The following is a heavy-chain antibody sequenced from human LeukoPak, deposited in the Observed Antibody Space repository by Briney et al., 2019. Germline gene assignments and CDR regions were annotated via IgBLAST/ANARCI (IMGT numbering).Heavy chain of an antibody. V-gene: IGHV4-61*02. J-gene: IGHJ5*02. D-gene: IGHD2-2*01. Sequence: TLSLTCTVSGGSISSGSYYWSWIRQPAWKGLEWIGRIYTSGSTNYNPSLKSRVTISVDTSKNQFSLKLSSVTAADTAVYYCARYCSSTSCFNWFDPWGQGTLVTVSS. CDR3: ARYCSSTSCFNWFDP. CDR1: GGSISSGSYY. CDR2: IYTSGST.